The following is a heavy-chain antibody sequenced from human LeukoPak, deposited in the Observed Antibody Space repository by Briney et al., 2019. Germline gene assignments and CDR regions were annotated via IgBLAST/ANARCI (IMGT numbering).Heavy chain of an antibody. V-gene: IGHV3-33*01. D-gene: IGHD6-6*01. CDR2: MWPDGSNQ. Sequence: GGSLRLSCAASGFAFSDYAIHWVRQSPGRGLEWVSVMWPDGSNQWYADSVKGRFTMSRDNFKSTVSAQMNSLRAEDTAVYYCVRKYMGSLWPMDVWGQGTTVTVSS. CDR1: GFAFSDYA. CDR3: VRKYMGSLWPMDV. J-gene: IGHJ6*02.